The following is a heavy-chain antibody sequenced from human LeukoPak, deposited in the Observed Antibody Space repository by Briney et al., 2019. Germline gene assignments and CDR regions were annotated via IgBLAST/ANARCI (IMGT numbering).Heavy chain of an antibody. CDR3: ARSTRSYSGYDAFDY. V-gene: IGHV1-2*02. J-gene: IGHJ4*02. Sequence: GASVKVSCKASGYTFTAYYMHWVGQAPGQGLEWMVRPNPNSGGTNYAQKFQGRVTMTRDTSIRTAYMELSSLRADDTAVYYCARSTRSYSGYDAFDYWGQGTLVTVSS. CDR2: PNPNSGGT. CDR1: GYTFTAYY. D-gene: IGHD5-12*01.